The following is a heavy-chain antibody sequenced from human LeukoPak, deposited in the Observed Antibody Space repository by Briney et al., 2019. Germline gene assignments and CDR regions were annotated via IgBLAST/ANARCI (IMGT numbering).Heavy chain of an antibody. V-gene: IGHV3-30-3*01. CDR1: GFTFSSYA. Sequence: GGCLRLSCAASGFTFSSYAMHWDRQAPGKGLEWVAVISYDGSNKYYADSVKGRFTISRDNSKNTLYLQMNSLRAEDTAVYHCARDAKYSSGWSRWGPGTLFTVSS. CDR3: ARDAKYSSGWSR. CDR2: ISYDGSNK. D-gene: IGHD6-19*01. J-gene: IGHJ4*02.